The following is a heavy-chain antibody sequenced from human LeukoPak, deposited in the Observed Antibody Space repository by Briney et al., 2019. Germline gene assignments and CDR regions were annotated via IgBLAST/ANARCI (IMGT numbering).Heavy chain of an antibody. Sequence: AGGSLRLSCAASGFTVSSNYMSWVRQAPGKGLEWVSVIYSGGNTYYADSVKGRFTISRDNSKNTLYLQMNSLRAEDTAVYYCASSGGDYLLFDDWGQGTLVTVSS. CDR2: IYSGGNT. V-gene: IGHV3-66*01. J-gene: IGHJ4*02. CDR3: ASSGGDYLLFDD. D-gene: IGHD2-21*02. CDR1: GFTVSSNY.